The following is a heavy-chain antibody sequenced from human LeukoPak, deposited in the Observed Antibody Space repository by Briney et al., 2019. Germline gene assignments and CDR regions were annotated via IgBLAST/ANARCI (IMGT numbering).Heavy chain of an antibody. CDR2: ISGSGGST. CDR3: AKDWAITMIVDAFDI. D-gene: IGHD3-22*01. V-gene: IGHV3-23*01. Sequence: GGSLRLSCAVSGFTFSSYAMRWVRQAPGKGLEWVSAISGSGGSTYYADSVKGRVTISRDNSKNTLYLQMNRLRAEDTAVYYCAKDWAITMIVDAFDIWGQGTMVTVSS. CDR1: GFTFSSYA. J-gene: IGHJ3*02.